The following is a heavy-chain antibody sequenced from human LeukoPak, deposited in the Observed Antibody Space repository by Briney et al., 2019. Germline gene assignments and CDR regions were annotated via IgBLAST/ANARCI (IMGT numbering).Heavy chain of an antibody. J-gene: IGHJ6*03. D-gene: IGHD3-16*01. CDR2: MSFDGSHI. V-gene: IGHV3-30*01. CDR1: QFTFNLHA. Sequence: GGSLRLSCAASQFTFNLHAMNWVRQAPGKGLDWVAVMSFDGSHIYYADSVKGRFTISRDNSNNTLSLQMNSLNADDTAVYYCARGGTYYYQYYYMDVWGKGTTVTVSS. CDR3: ARGGTYYYQYYYMDV.